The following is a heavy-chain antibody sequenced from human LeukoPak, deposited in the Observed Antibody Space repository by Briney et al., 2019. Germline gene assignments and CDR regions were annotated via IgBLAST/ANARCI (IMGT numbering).Heavy chain of an antibody. CDR2: INWYGGST. V-gene: IGHV3-20*04. Sequence: GGALRLSCAASGXTFDDYGMSWVRQAPGKGLEWVSGINWYGGSTGYADSVKGRFTISRDNAKNSLYLQMNSLRAEDTALYYCARDTYYDSSGYYDYWGQGTLVTVSS. CDR1: GXTFDDYG. D-gene: IGHD3-22*01. CDR3: ARDTYYDSSGYYDY. J-gene: IGHJ4*02.